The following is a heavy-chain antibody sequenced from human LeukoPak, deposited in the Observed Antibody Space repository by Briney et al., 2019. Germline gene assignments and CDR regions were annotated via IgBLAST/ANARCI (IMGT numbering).Heavy chain of an antibody. D-gene: IGHD2-2*01. J-gene: IGHJ4*02. CDR3: AKGTLGSCSGAACYEFDN. CDR2: ITATGRDT. CDR1: GITFSSYG. V-gene: IGHV3-23*01. Sequence: GGSLRLSCAASGITFSSYGMNWVRQAPGKRLEWVSSITATGRDTYYALSVKGRITISRDNSKNTLYLQMNSLRADDTALYYCAKGTLGSCSGAACYEFDNWGQGTLVTVSS.